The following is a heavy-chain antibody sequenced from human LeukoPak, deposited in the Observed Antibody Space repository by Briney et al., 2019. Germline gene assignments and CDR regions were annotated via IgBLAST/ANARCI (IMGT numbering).Heavy chain of an antibody. Sequence: GGSLRLSCAASGFTFSTYAMNWVRQAPGEGLKWVSCITGDSAYIYCADSVKGRFTISRDNAKNSLYLQMNSLRAEDTAVYYCARYGVSSSTSYIDFRGQGTLVTVSS. D-gene: IGHD2-2*01. CDR2: ITGDSAYI. CDR3: ARYGVSSSTSYIDF. J-gene: IGHJ4*02. V-gene: IGHV3-21*01. CDR1: GFTFSTYA.